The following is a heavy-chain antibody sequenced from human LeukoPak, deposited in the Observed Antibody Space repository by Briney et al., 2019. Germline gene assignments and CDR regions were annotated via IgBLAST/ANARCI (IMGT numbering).Heavy chain of an antibody. Sequence: GRSLRLSCAASGFTFSSYAMSWVRQAPGKGLEWVSAISGSGGSTYYADSVKGRFTISRDNSKNTLYLQMNSLRAEDTAVYYCAKDQAYCGGDCYSEYYFDYWGQGTLVTVSS. V-gene: IGHV3-23*01. J-gene: IGHJ4*02. CDR2: ISGSGGST. CDR1: GFTFSSYA. CDR3: AKDQAYCGGDCYSEYYFDY. D-gene: IGHD2-21*02.